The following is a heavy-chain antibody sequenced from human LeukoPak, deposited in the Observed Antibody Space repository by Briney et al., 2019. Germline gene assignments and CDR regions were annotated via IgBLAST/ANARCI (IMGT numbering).Heavy chain of an antibody. CDR1: GYTFTDYY. V-gene: IGHV1-2*02. Sequence: ASVKVSCKASGYTFTDYYMHWVRQAPGQGLEWMGWINPNSGGTKYAQKFQGRVTMTRDTSINTAYMELSRLTYDDTAVYYCARGPRGYSYAPGNWFDPWGQGTLVTVPS. CDR3: ARGPRGYSYAPGNWFDP. CDR2: INPNSGGT. J-gene: IGHJ5*02. D-gene: IGHD5-18*01.